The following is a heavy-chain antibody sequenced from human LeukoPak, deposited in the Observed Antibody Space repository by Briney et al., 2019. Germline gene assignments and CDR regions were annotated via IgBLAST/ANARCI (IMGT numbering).Heavy chain of an antibody. CDR1: GYTFTSYY. CDR3: ARSHSTVTGDY. V-gene: IGHV1-46*01. CDR2: INLSGGST. J-gene: IGHJ4*02. D-gene: IGHD7-27*01. Sequence: ASVKVSCKASGYTFTSYYMHWVRQAPGQGLEWMGIINLSGGSTSYAQKFQGRVTMTRDTSTSTVYMELSSLRSEDTAVYYCARSHSTVTGDYWGQGTLVTVSS.